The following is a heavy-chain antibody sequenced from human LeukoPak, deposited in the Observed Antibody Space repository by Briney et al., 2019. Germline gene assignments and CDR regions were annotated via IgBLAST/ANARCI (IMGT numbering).Heavy chain of an antibody. V-gene: IGHV3-74*01. Sequence: TGGSLRLSCAASGFIFSSYSMNWVRQAPGKGLVWVSRINSDGSSTSYADSVKGRFTISRDNAKNTLYLQMNSLRAEDTAVYYCARMGLEDYDYVWGSYRYTRDYYYYMDVWGKGTTVTVSS. D-gene: IGHD3-16*02. CDR2: INSDGSST. J-gene: IGHJ6*03. CDR1: GFIFSSYS. CDR3: ARMGLEDYDYVWGSYRYTRDYYYYMDV.